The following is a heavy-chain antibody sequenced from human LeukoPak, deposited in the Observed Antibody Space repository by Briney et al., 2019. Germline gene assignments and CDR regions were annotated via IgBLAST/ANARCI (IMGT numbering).Heavy chain of an antibody. CDR3: ARRLTQYDCFDP. D-gene: IGHD2-2*01. J-gene: IGHJ5*02. CDR1: GDSVSSNSVT. V-gene: IGHV6-1*01. CDR2: TYYRSTWYN. Sequence: SQTLSLTCAISGDSVSSNSVTWNWIRQSPSRGLEWLGRTYYRSTWYNDYAVSVRGRIAVNPDTSKNQFSLHLNPVTPEDTAVYYCARRLTQYDCFDPWGQGILVTVSS.